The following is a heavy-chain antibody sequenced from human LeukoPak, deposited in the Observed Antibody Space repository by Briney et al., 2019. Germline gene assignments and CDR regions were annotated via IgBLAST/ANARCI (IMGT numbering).Heavy chain of an antibody. D-gene: IGHD6-19*01. CDR3: ARGWIAVAGFDY. J-gene: IGHJ4*02. CDR2: IYTSGST. Sequence: SETLSLTCTVSGGSISSGSYYWSWIRQPAGKGLEWIGRIYTSGSTNYNPSLKSRVTISVDTSKNQFSLKLNSVTAADTAVYYCARGWIAVAGFDYWGQGTLVTVSS. CDR1: GGSISSGSYY. V-gene: IGHV4-61*02.